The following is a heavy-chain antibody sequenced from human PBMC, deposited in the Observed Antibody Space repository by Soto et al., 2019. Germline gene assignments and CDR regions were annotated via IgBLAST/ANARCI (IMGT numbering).Heavy chain of an antibody. Sequence: QLQLQESGPGLVGPSENLSLTCTVSGGSINTYNLFWAWVRQPPGKGLEWIASIHYGGNAYYSPSLTTRATISRDTSKNRVSLELTSVTAADTAVYFCARVNVTLDLWGQGTLVTVSS. CDR3: ARVNVTLDL. CDR2: IHYGGNA. V-gene: IGHV4-39*01. CDR1: GGSINTYNLF. D-gene: IGHD2-21*02. J-gene: IGHJ4*02.